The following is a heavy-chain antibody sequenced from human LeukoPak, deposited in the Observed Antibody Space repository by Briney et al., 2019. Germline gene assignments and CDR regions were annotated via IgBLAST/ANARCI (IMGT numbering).Heavy chain of an antibody. Sequence: GASVKVSCKASGYTFTGYYMHWVRQAPGQGLEWMGWINPNSGGTNYPQKFQGRVTMTRDMSTSTVYMELSSLRSEDTAVYYCARGGFREYSNSQIWGQGTMVTVSS. J-gene: IGHJ3*02. CDR2: INPNSGGT. V-gene: IGHV1-2*02. D-gene: IGHD6-6*01. CDR1: GYTFTGYY. CDR3: ARGGFREYSNSQI.